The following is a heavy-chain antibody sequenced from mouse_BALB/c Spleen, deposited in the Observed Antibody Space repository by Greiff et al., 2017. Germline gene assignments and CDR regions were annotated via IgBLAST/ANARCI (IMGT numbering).Heavy chain of an antibody. Sequence: EVQGVESGGGLVKPGGSLKLSCAASGFTFSSYAMSWVRQTPEKRLEWVASISSGGSTYYPDSVKGRFTISRDNARNILYLQMSSLRSEDTAMYYCAKERIYYDSFAYWGQGTLVTVSA. CDR2: ISSGGST. D-gene: IGHD2-4*01. CDR3: AKERIYYDSFAY. CDR1: GFTFSSYA. V-gene: IGHV5-6-5*01. J-gene: IGHJ3*01.